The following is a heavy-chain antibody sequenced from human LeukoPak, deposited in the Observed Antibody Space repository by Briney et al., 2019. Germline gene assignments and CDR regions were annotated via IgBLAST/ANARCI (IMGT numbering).Heavy chain of an antibody. CDR1: GGSFSGYY. J-gene: IGHJ5*02. CDR2: IYSGGST. D-gene: IGHD3-22*01. Sequence: PSETLSLTCAVYGGSFSGYYWSWIRQPPGKGLEWVSVIYSGGSTYYADSVKGRFTVSRHNSKNTLYLQMNSLRAEDTAVYYCARSYYDSSGYFFDPWGQGTLVTVSS. V-gene: IGHV3-53*04. CDR3: ARSYYDSSGYFFDP.